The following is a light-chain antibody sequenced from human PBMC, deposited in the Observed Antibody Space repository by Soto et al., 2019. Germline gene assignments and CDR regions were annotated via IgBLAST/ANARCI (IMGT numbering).Light chain of an antibody. V-gene: IGKV1-39*01. CDR2: GAS. Sequence: EIQMTQSPSSLSASVGDRVTITCRASQSINVYLHWYQQKPGKPPNLLIYGASSLQSGVPSRFSGGGSGTDFTLTISSLQPEDVGTYYCQQTDSTPKTFGGGTKV. CDR1: QSINVY. CDR3: QQTDSTPKT. J-gene: IGKJ4*01.